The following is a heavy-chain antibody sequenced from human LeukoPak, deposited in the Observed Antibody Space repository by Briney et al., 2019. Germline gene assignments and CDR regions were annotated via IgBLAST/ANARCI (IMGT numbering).Heavy chain of an antibody. D-gene: IGHD3-10*01. CDR2: ISSSGSTI. J-gene: IGHJ6*02. V-gene: IGHV3-48*04. CDR3: ARVNAWFGELYYYYGMDV. CDR1: GFTFSSYS. Sequence: GGSLRLSCAASGFTFSSYSMNWVRQAPGKGLEWVSYISSSGSTIYYADSVKGRFTISRDNAKNSLYLQMNSLRAEDTAVYYCARVNAWFGELYYYYGMDVWGQGTTVTVSS.